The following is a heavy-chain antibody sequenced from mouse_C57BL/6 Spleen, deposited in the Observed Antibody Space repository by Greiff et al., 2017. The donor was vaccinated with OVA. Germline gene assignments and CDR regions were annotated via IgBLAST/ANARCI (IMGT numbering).Heavy chain of an antibody. CDR1: GYTFTNYW. CDR2: IDPSASDT. J-gene: IGHJ2*01. D-gene: IGHD1-1*01. CDR3: ARSYWCYFAG. Sequence: QVQLQQPGAELVMPGASVKLSCKASGYTFTNYWMHWVKQRPGQGLEWIGEIDPSASDTNYNQKFKGKATLTVDKSSSTAYMELSTLPSEDSAVYYCARSYWCYFAGWGPAPTLAAST. V-gene: IGHV1-69*01.